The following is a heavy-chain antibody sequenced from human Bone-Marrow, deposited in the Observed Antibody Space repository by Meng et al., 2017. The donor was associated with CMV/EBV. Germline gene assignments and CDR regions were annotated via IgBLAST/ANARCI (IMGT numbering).Heavy chain of an antibody. V-gene: IGHV3-33*01. D-gene: IGHD2-21*02. J-gene: IGHJ4*02. CDR3: AREICSAACYPDY. Sequence: CVASGFTFSSYGMQWVRQAPGKGLEWVAFIYYDGSNKYYSDSVKGRFTISRDNSKNTLYLQMNSLRTEDTAVYYCAREICSAACYPDYWGQGALVTVSS. CDR1: GFTFSSYG. CDR2: IYYDGSNK.